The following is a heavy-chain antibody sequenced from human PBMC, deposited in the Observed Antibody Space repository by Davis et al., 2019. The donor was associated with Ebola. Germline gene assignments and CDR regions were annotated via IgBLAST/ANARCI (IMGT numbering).Heavy chain of an antibody. CDR1: GFTFSSYA. Sequence: GESLKISCAASGFTFSSYAMSWVRQAPGKGLEWVSAISGSGGSTYYADSVKGRFTISRDNSKNTLYLQMNSLRAEDTAVYYCARDLVDYGDYIYYYGMDVWGKGTTVTVSS. J-gene: IGHJ6*04. CDR3: ARDLVDYGDYIYYYGMDV. D-gene: IGHD4-17*01. V-gene: IGHV3-23*01. CDR2: ISGSGGST.